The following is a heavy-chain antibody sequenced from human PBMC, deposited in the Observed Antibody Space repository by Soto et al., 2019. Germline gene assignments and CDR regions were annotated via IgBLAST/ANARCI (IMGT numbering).Heavy chain of an antibody. V-gene: IGHV1-18*04. Sequence: QVQLVQSGAEVKKPGASVKVSCKASGYTFTSYGIIWVRQAPGQGLEWMGWISAYNGNTNYAQKLQGRVTMTTDTSTSTAYMELRSLRSDDTAVYYCARVLESNYDFWSGYPEGAFDIWGQGTMVTVSS. J-gene: IGHJ3*02. CDR3: ARVLESNYDFWSGYPEGAFDI. CDR1: GYTFTSYG. CDR2: ISAYNGNT. D-gene: IGHD3-3*01.